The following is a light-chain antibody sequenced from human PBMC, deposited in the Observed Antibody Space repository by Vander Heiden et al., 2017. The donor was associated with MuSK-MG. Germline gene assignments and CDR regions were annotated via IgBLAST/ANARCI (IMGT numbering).Light chain of an antibody. CDR3: QQYYSYPRGYT. CDR1: QGISSY. V-gene: IGKV1-8*01. J-gene: IGKJ2*01. CDR2: AAS. Sequence: AIRMTQSPSSFSASTGDRVTITCRASQGISSYLAWYQQKPGKAPKLLIYAASTLQSGVPSRFSGSGSGTDFTLTISCLQSEDFVTYYCQQYYSYPRGYTFGQGTKLEIK.